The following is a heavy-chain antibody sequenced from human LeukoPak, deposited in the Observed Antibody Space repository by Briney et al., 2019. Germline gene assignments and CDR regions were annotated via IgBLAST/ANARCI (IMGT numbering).Heavy chain of an antibody. D-gene: IGHD3-9*01. J-gene: IGHJ4*02. CDR1: GFTFSSYA. Sequence: GGSLRLSCAASGFTFSSYAMSRVRQAPGKGLEWVSAISGSGGSTYYADSVKGRFTISRDNSKNTLYLQMNSLRAEDTAVYYCADSVDYDTYYLDYWGQGTLVTVSS. V-gene: IGHV3-23*01. CDR2: ISGSGGST. CDR3: ADSVDYDTYYLDY.